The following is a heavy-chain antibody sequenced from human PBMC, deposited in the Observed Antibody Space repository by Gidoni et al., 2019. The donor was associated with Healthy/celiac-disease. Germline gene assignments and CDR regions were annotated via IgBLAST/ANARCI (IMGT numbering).Heavy chain of an antibody. Sequence: QLQLQESGPGLVKPSETLSLTCTVSGGSISSSSYYWGWIRHPPGKGLEWIGSIYYSGSTYYNPSLKSRVTISVDTSKNQFSLKLSSVTAADTAVYYCARLRTSNTYYYDSSGYYSPYFDYWGQGTLVTVSS. J-gene: IGHJ4*02. CDR1: GGSISSSSYY. CDR2: IYYSGST. V-gene: IGHV4-39*01. D-gene: IGHD3-22*01. CDR3: ARLRTSNTYYYDSSGYYSPYFDY.